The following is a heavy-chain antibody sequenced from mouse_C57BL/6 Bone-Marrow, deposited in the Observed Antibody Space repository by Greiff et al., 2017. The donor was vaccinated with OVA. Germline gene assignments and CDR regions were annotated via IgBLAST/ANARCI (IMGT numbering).Heavy chain of an antibody. D-gene: IGHD2-3*01. J-gene: IGHJ2*01. Sequence: VQRVESGPELVKPGASVKISCKASGYAFSSSWMNWVRQRPGKGLEWIGRIYPGDGDTNYNGKFKGKVTLTADKSSSTAFMQLSSLTSEDCAVYLYAGHEDGYYASCIDNWGQGTTLTVSS. V-gene: IGHV1-82*01. CDR2: IYPGDGDT. CDR1: GYAFSSSW. CDR3: AGHEDGYYASCIDN.